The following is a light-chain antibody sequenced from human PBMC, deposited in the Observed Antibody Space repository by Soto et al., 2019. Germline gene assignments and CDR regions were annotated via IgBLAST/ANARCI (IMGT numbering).Light chain of an antibody. CDR1: QSVSSSY. CDR2: GAS. Sequence: IGLTQSPGTLSLSPGERATLSCRASQSVSSSYLAWYQQKPGQAPRLLIYGASSRATGFPDRFSGSGSGTDFTLTISRLEPEDFALYYCQQYHTSPLTFGQGTKVDI. CDR3: QQYHTSPLT. J-gene: IGKJ1*01. V-gene: IGKV3-20*01.